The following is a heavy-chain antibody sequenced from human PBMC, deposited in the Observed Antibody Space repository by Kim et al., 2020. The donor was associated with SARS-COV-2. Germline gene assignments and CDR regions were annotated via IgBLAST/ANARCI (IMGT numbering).Heavy chain of an antibody. J-gene: IGHJ6*02. V-gene: IGHV3-23*03. CDR2: FYGGADAT. D-gene: IGHD1-26*01. Sequence: GGSLRLSCAASGFTFWSYTMNWVRQAPGKGLEWVSRFYGGADATRYADSVKGRFTISRDNSKSTLYLQMTTLRVEDTAVDYCVKGTGFILPSHSTYNLDVWGRGPAVIVSS. CDR3: VKGTGFILPSHSTYNLDV. CDR1: GFTFWSYT.